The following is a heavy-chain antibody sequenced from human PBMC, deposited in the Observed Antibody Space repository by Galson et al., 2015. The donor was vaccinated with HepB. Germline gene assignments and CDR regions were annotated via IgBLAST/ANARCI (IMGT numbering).Heavy chain of an antibody. CDR1: GGSFSGYY. CDR2: INHSGST. D-gene: IGHD3-22*01. J-gene: IGHJ3*02. Sequence: ETLSLTCAVYGGSFSGYYWSWIRQPPGKGLEWIGEINHSGSTNYNPSLKSRVTISVDTSKNQFSLKLSSVTAADTAVYYCARQLFTMIVVPYAFDIWGQGTMVTVSS. V-gene: IGHV4-34*01. CDR3: ARQLFTMIVVPYAFDI.